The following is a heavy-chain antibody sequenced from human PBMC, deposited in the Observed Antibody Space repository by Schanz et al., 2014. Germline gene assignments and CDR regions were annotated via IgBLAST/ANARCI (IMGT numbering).Heavy chain of an antibody. D-gene: IGHD3-22*01. CDR1: GFTFSNYG. CDR2: IRNNGINE. Sequence: QVQLVESGGGVVQPGGSLRLSCAASGFTFSNYGLHWVRQAPGKGLEWVAFIRNNGINEYYADSVKGRFTISRDNSKNTLYLQMNSLRAEDTAANYCAKDLPSDYYIANWGQGTLVTVSS. J-gene: IGHJ4*02. V-gene: IGHV3-30*02. CDR3: AKDLPSDYYIAN.